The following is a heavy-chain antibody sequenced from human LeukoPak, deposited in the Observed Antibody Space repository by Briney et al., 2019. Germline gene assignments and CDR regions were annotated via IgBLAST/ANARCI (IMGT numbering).Heavy chain of an antibody. V-gene: IGHV3-43*01. J-gene: IGHJ6*02. CDR1: GFTFDDYT. Sequence: PGGSLRLSCAASGFTFDDYTMHWVRQAPGKGLEWVSLISWDGGSTYYADSVKGRFTISRDNSKNSLYLQMNSLRTEDTALYYCAKDKGPGITGTDYYYGMGVWGQGTTVTVSS. CDR2: ISWDGGST. D-gene: IGHD1-20*01. CDR3: AKDKGPGITGTDYYYGMGV.